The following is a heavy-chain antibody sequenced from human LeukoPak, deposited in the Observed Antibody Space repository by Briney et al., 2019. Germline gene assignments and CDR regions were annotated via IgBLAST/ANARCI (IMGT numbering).Heavy chain of an antibody. J-gene: IGHJ5*02. CDR3: ARLMSVAAAWFDP. Sequence: GGSLRLSCAAPGFSFSSYWMHWVRQTPGRGLMWVSRINSDGSSTTYADSVKGRFTISRDNAKNTLYLLMNSLRAEDTAVYYCARLMSVAAAWFDPWGQGTLVTVSS. CDR1: GFSFSSYW. CDR2: INSDGSST. V-gene: IGHV3-74*01. D-gene: IGHD6-13*01.